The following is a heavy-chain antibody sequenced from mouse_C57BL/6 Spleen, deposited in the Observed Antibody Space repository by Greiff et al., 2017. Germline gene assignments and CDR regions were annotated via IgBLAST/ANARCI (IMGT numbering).Heavy chain of an antibody. J-gene: IGHJ2*01. V-gene: IGHV8-12*01. CDR1: GFSLSTSGMC. CDR3: ARSPHYYGSSYFDY. D-gene: IGHD1-1*01. Sequence: QVQLKESGPGILQSSQTLSLTCSFSGFSLSTSGMCVSWIRQPSGKGLEWLAHIYWDDDKRSNPSLKRRLTISKDTSRNQVFLKITSVDTADTATYYCARSPHYYGSSYFDYWGQGTTLTVSS. CDR2: IYWDDDK.